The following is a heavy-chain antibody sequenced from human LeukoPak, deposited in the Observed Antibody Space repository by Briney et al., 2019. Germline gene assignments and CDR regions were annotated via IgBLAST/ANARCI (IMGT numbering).Heavy chain of an antibody. J-gene: IGHJ6*03. CDR1: GGSISSYY. CDR2: IYYSGST. Sequence: SETLSLTCTVSGGSISSYYWSWIRQPPGKGLEWIGYIYYSGSTNYNPSLKSRVTISVDTSKNQFSLKLSSVTAADTAVYYCARGNTAMVDYYYMDVWGKGTTVTVSS. CDR3: ARGNTAMVDYYYMDV. D-gene: IGHD5-18*01. V-gene: IGHV4-59*01.